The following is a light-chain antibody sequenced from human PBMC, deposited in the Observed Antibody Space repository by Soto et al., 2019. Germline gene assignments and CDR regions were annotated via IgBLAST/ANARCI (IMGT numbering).Light chain of an antibody. V-gene: IGLV2-14*01. Sequence: QSVLTQPASVSGSPGQSITISCTGTSSDVGGYNYVSWYQQHPGKAPKLMIYDVSHRPSGVSNRFSGSKSGNTASLNISGLQAEDEADYYCSSYTSSSTVVFGGWTKLTVL. CDR1: SSDVGGYNY. CDR2: DVS. CDR3: SSYTSSSTVV. J-gene: IGLJ2*01.